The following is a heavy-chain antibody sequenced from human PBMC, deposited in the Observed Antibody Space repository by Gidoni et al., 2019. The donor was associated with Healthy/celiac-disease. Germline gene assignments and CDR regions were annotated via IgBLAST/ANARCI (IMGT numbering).Heavy chain of an antibody. V-gene: IGHV2-5*01. Sequence: QITLKESGPTLVKHTQTLTLTCTFSGFPLSTSGVGVGWIRQPPGKALEWLAVIYWNDDKRYSPSLKSRLTITKDTSKNQVVLTMTNMDPVDTATYDCAHTVIGYYDSSGYYQGWFDTWGQGTLVTVSS. CDR2: IYWNDDK. CDR1: GFPLSTSGVG. D-gene: IGHD3-22*01. CDR3: AHTVIGYYDSSGYYQGWFDT. J-gene: IGHJ5*02.